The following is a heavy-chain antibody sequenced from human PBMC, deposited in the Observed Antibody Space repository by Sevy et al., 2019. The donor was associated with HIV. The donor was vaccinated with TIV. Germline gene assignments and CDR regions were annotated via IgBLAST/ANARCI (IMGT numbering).Heavy chain of an antibody. CDR3: ARSNWVTATNGFSKSYYFDY. J-gene: IGHJ4*02. D-gene: IGHD7-27*01. CDR2: ITTSGST. Sequence: SETLSLTCTVSGDSFSSYFWAWIRQPAGKGLEWIGRITTSGSTNYNPSLKSRVTMSVDTSMSQFSLKVTSLTAADTAIYFCARSNWVTATNGFSKSYYFDYWGQGSLVTVSS. V-gene: IGHV4-4*07. CDR1: GDSFSSYF.